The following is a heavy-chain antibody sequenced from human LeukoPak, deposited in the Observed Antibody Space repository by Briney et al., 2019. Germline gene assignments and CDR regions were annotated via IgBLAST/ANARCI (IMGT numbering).Heavy chain of an antibody. CDR1: GGTFSSYA. Sequence: SVKVSCKASGGTFSSYAISWVRQAPGQGLEWMGGIIPIFGTANSAQKFQGRVTITTDESTSTAYMELSSLRSEDTAVYYCARDRRWAVVVPAAIVHAVGDAFDIWGQGTMVTVSS. J-gene: IGHJ3*02. CDR3: ARDRRWAVVVPAAIVHAVGDAFDI. CDR2: IIPIFGTA. D-gene: IGHD2-2*01. V-gene: IGHV1-69*05.